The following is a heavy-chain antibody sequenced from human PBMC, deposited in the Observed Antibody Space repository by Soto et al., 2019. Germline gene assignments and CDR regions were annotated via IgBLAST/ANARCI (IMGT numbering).Heavy chain of an antibody. CDR3: ARMSMMTQLDY. D-gene: IGHD3-16*01. CDR2: LYFTGST. V-gene: IGHV4-61*01. CDR1: GGSVSVGSYY. J-gene: IGHJ4*02. Sequence: SETLSLTCSVSGGSVSVGSYYWSWIRQTPTKGLEFIGYLYFTGSTNYNPSLKSRVSISRDTSKNQFSLNLRSVTAADTAVYYCARMSMMTQLDYWGQGTLVT.